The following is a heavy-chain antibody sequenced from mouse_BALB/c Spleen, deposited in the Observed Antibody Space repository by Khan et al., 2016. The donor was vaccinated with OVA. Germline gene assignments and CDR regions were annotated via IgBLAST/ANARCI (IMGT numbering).Heavy chain of an antibody. V-gene: IGHV1-7*01. CDR3: TRDRIDY. Sequence: QVQLKQSGAELAKPGASVKMSCKASGYTFTTYWMHWVKQRPGQGLEWIGYINPTSGYTDYNEKFKDRAILSADKSSSTAYMQLSSLTSEDSAVYYCTRDRIDYRGQGTTLTVSS. J-gene: IGHJ2*01. CDR1: GYTFTTYW. CDR2: INPTSGYT.